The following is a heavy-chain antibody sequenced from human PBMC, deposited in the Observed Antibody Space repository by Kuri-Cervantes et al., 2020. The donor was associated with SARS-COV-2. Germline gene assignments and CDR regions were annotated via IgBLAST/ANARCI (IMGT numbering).Heavy chain of an antibody. D-gene: IGHD3-3*01. CDR3: ARGGVGITVDY. CDR1: GFTFSDYY. Sequence: GGSLRLSCAASGFTFSDYYMSWIRQAPGKGLEWVSYISSSSSYTNYADSVKGRFTIPRDNAKNSLYLQMNSLRAEDTAVYYCARGGVGITVDYWGQGTLVTVSS. CDR2: ISSSSSYT. J-gene: IGHJ4*02. V-gene: IGHV3-11*06.